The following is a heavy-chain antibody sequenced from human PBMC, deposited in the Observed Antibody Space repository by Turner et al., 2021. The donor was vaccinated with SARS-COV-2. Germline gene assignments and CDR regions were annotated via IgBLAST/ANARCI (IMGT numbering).Heavy chain of an antibody. CDR2: INSDGSST. Sequence: EVQLVESGGGLVQPGGSLRLSCATSGFTFSSSWMHWVRQAPGKGLVWVSRINSDGSSTSYADSVKGRFTISRDNAKNTLYLQMNSLRAEDTAVYYCARDHIGVYYAMDVWGQGTTVTVSS. V-gene: IGHV3-74*01. CDR1: GFTFSSSW. J-gene: IGHJ6*02. D-gene: IGHD3-10*01. CDR3: ARDHIGVYYAMDV.